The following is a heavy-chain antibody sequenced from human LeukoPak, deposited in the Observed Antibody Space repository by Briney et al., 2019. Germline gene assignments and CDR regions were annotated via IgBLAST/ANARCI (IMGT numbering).Heavy chain of an antibody. CDR2: ISYDGSNK. CDR3: ARDRAHYGSGSGTRKFDP. CDR1: GFTFSSYG. Sequence: GGSLRLSCAASGFTFSSYGMHWVRQAPGKGLEWVAVISYDGSNKYYADSVKGRFTISRDNAKKSLYLQMNSLRVEDTAVYYCARDRAHYGSGSGTRKFDPWGQGTLVTVSS. D-gene: IGHD3-10*01. J-gene: IGHJ5*02. V-gene: IGHV3-30*03.